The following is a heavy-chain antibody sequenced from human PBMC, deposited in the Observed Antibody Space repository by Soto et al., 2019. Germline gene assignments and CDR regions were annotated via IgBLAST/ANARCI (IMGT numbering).Heavy chain of an antibody. D-gene: IGHD4-4*01. CDR2: INWNSGSI. V-gene: IGHV3-9*01. J-gene: IGHJ6*03. CDR3: AKVPQAYTNHDFYSMDV. Sequence: EVHLVESGGGLVQPGGSLRLSCAGSAFTFNHYAMQWVRHAPGKGLEWVSSINWNSGSIGYAASVKGRFSVSRDNAKNSLYLQMNSLRAEDTALYYCAKVPQAYTNHDFYSMDVWGKGTTVTVSS. CDR1: AFTFNHYA.